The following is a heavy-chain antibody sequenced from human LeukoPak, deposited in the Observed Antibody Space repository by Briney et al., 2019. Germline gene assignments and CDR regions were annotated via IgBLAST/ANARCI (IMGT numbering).Heavy chain of an antibody. Sequence: PSETQSLTCTVSGGSISSYYWSWIRQPPGKGLEWIGYIYYSGSTNYNPSLKSRVTISVDTSKNQFSLKLSSVTAADTAVYYCARVLYGDARRVYYYYYMDVWGKGTTVTVSS. CDR1: GGSISSYY. D-gene: IGHD4-17*01. CDR3: ARVLYGDARRVYYYYYMDV. CDR2: IYYSGST. V-gene: IGHV4-59*01. J-gene: IGHJ6*03.